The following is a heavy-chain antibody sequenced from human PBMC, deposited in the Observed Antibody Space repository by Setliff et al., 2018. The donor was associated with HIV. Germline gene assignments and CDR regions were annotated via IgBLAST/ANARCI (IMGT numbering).Heavy chain of an antibody. Sequence: ASVKVSCKISGYTLTELSIHWVRQAPGKGLEWMANFDPEDGETFYAQKFLGRPTMTEDTSTDTAYMELSSLRSDDTAMYYCATDPGYSSTWYSESFQHWGQGTVVTVSS. CDR2: FDPEDGET. CDR1: GYTLTELS. D-gene: IGHD6-13*01. J-gene: IGHJ1*01. CDR3: ATDPGYSSTWYSESFQH. V-gene: IGHV1-24*01.